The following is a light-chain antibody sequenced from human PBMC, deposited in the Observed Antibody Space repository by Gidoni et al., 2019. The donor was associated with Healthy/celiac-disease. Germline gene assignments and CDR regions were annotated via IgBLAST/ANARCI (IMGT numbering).Light chain of an antibody. V-gene: IGLV10-54*01. J-gene: IGLJ3*02. CDR3: SAWDSSLSAWV. CDR2: RNN. Sequence: QAGLTQPTSVSKGLRQTATLTCTGNSHNVGNQGAAWLQQHQGNPPKLLSYRNNNRPSGISERLSASRSGNTASLTITGLHPEDEADYYCSAWDSSLSAWVFGGGTKLTVL. CDR1: SHNVGNQG.